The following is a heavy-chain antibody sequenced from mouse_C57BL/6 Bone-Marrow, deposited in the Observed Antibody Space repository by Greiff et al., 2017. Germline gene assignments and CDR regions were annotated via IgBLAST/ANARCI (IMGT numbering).Heavy chain of an antibody. CDR1: GYSITSGYY. Sequence: EVKLQESGPGLVKPSQSLSLTCSVTGYSITSGYYWNWIRQFPGNKLEWMGYISYDGSNNYNPSLKNRISITRDTSKNQFFLKLNSVTTEDTATYYCARAYDGYYDYFDYWGQGTTLTVSS. D-gene: IGHD2-3*01. CDR3: ARAYDGYYDYFDY. J-gene: IGHJ2*01. CDR2: ISYDGSN. V-gene: IGHV3-6*01.